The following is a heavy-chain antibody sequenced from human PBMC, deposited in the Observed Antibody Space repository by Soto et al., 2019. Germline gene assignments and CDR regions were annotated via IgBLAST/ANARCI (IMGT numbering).Heavy chain of an antibody. V-gene: IGHV3-48*01. CDR3: ARDPVPGYSSVTWFDP. CDR1: GFTFSSYS. J-gene: IGHJ5*02. CDR2: ISSSSSTI. D-gene: IGHD5-18*01. Sequence: GGSLRLSCAASGFTFSSYSMNWVRQAPGKGLEWVSYISSSSSTIYYADSVKGRFTISRDNAKNSLYLQMNSLRAEDRAVYYFARDPVPGYSSVTWFDPWGQGTLVPSPQ.